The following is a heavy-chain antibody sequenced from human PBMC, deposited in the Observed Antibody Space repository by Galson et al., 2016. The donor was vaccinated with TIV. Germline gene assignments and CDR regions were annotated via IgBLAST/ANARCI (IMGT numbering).Heavy chain of an antibody. J-gene: IGHJ4*02. V-gene: IGHV1-45*02. CDR3: VVSANSYIQLDH. Sequence: SVKVSCKASGRTVTNRYLHWVRRAPGQALEWVGWIGPFNRKTNYAQKFQGRVTISRDRSYTSASMELSSLRSEDTGVYYCVVSANSYIQLDHWGQGTLVTVSS. CDR1: GRTVTNRY. D-gene: IGHD4-23*01. CDR2: IGPFNRKT.